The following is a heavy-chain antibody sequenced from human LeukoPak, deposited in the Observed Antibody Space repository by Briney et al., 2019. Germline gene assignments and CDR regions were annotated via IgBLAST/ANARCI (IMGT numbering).Heavy chain of an antibody. CDR2: INTNTGNP. Sequence: GASVKVSCKASGYTFTSYAMNWVRQAPGQGLEWMGWINTNTGNPTYAQGFTGRFVFSLDTSVSTAYLQISSLKAEDTAVYYCARLADPTMIVVVIDYWGQGTLVTVSS. CDR3: ARLADPTMIVVVIDY. J-gene: IGHJ4*02. V-gene: IGHV7-4-1*02. D-gene: IGHD3-22*01. CDR1: GYTFTSYA.